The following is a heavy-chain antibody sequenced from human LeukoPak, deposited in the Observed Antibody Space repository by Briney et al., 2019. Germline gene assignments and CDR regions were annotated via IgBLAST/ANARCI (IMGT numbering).Heavy chain of an antibody. CDR3: VKHSAPVLAAARFDY. Sequence: GGSLRLSCAASGFTFSSYWMHWVRQTPGKGLIYISRINNDGSSANYADSVRGRFTISRDNAENTLYLQMNSLRAEDTAVYYCVKHSAPVLAAARFDYWGQGTLVTVSS. D-gene: IGHD2-2*01. J-gene: IGHJ4*02. CDR1: GFTFSSYW. CDR2: INNDGSSA. V-gene: IGHV3-74*01.